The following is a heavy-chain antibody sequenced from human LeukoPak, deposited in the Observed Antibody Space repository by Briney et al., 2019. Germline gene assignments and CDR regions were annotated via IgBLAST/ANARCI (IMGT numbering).Heavy chain of an antibody. D-gene: IGHD2-2*01. CDR3: ARRPPPYCSSTSCQPVAFDI. J-gene: IGHJ3*02. V-gene: IGHV5-51*01. CDR2: IYPGDSDT. Sequence: GESLKISCKGSGYSFTSYWIGWVRQMPGNGLEWMGIIYPGDSDTRYSPSFQGQVTISADKSISTAYLQWSSLKASDTAMYYCARRPPPYCSSTSCQPVAFDIWGQGTMVTVSS. CDR1: GYSFTSYW.